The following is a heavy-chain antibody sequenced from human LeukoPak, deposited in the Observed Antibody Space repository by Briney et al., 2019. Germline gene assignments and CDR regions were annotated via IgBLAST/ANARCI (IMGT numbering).Heavy chain of an antibody. CDR3: ARGGRAFDV. J-gene: IGHJ3*01. Sequence: SETLSLTCTVSGYSNSNGFYWAWIRQPPGKGLEWIGSVYHTGSTYSNPSLKSRVTISVDRSKNHFSLNLNSVTAADTSVYYCARGGRAFDVWGQGTLISVSP. CDR1: GYSNSNGFY. V-gene: IGHV4-38-2*02. CDR2: VYHTGST.